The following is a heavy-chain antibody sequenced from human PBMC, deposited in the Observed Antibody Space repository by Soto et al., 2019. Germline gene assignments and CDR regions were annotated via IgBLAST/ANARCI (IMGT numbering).Heavy chain of an antibody. V-gene: IGHV3-74*01. CDR1: GFTFSSYW. Sequence: EVQLVESGGGLVQPGGSLRLSCAASGFTFSSYWMHWVRQAPGKGLVWVSRINSDGSSTSYADSVKGRFTISRDNAKNTLYLQMNSLSAEDTAVYYCARAQHYYDSSGYYPYFDYWGQGTLVTVSS. CDR3: ARAQHYYDSSGYYPYFDY. D-gene: IGHD3-22*01. CDR2: INSDGSST. J-gene: IGHJ4*02.